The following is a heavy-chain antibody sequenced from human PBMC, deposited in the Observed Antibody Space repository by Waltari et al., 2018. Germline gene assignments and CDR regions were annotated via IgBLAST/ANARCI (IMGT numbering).Heavy chain of an antibody. CDR3: ARPDNERAFDI. D-gene: IGHD1-1*01. CDR2: LYYDGNKR. Sequence: QVQLVESGGGVVQPGRSLRLSCAASGFDFGRYGMPWVRQDPGKGLEWVSILYYDGNKRYYADSVKGRFTVSRDNSKNTMYLQMNSLRPEDTALYYCARPDNERAFDIWGQGTMVTVSS. V-gene: IGHV3-30*03. J-gene: IGHJ3*02. CDR1: GFDFGRYG.